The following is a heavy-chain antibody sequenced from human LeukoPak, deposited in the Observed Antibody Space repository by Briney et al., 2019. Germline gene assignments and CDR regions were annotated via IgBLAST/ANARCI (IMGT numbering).Heavy chain of an antibody. D-gene: IGHD3-3*01. CDR3: TAYYDFWSGYDFDY. CDR2: IKSKTDGGTT. CDR1: GFPFSNAW. V-gene: IGHV3-15*01. J-gene: IGHJ4*02. Sequence: GSLRLSFAASGFPFSNAWMSWVRPAPGKGLEWVGRIKSKTDGGTTDYAAPVKGRFTISRDDSKNTLYLQMNSLKTEDTAVYYCTAYYDFWSGYDFDYWGQGTLVTVSS.